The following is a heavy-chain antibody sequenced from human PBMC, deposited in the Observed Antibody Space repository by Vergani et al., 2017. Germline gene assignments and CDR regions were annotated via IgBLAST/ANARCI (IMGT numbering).Heavy chain of an antibody. CDR3: TRGVIIASYXMDV. Sequence: QVQLVQSGAEVKKPGASVKVSCKASGYPFISFAIHWVRQAPGQRLELMGWINAGNGDTKYSQKFQGRVTITRDTSASTAYMELSSLRFEDTAVYYCTRGVIIASYXMDVWGKGTTVTVSS. D-gene: IGHD3-10*01. V-gene: IGHV1-3*01. CDR2: INAGNGDT. J-gene: IGHJ6*03. CDR1: GYPFISFA.